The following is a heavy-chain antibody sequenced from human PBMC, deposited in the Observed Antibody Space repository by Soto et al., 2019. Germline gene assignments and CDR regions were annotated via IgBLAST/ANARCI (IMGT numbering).Heavy chain of an antibody. CDR2: IIPLYGTV. V-gene: IGHV1-69*06. Sequence: QAHLAQSGAEVKKPGSSVTVSCKASGGTFNSYGISWGRQAPGQGLDWMGVIIPLYGTVNSAQKFQGRVPITADKSTSTAYMDLNSLRSDDTAVYYCARVRVIRGVIPSHFGLWGQGTQVTVSS. CDR3: ARVRVIRGVIPSHFGL. J-gene: IGHJ4*02. D-gene: IGHD3-10*01. CDR1: GGTFNSYG.